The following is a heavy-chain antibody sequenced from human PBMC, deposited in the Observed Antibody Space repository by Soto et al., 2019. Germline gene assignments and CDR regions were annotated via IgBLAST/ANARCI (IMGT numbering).Heavy chain of an antibody. CDR2: IYYSGRT. CDR3: AASYCSGGRCSAYAMDI. D-gene: IGHD2-15*01. Sequence: KPSKTLSLTCTVSGGSINNGNSWSWVRQSPGRGLEWIGEIYYSGRTQYNPSLKSRISISVDNPKNQISLKLTSVTAADTARYYCAASYCSGGRCSAYAMDIWGQGTTVTVSS. CDR1: GGSINNGNS. J-gene: IGHJ6*02. V-gene: IGHV4-4*02.